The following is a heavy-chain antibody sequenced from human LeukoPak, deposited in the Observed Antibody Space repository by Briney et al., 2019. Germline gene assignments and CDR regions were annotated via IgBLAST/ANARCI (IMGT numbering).Heavy chain of an antibody. CDR2: MYPLNSET. J-gene: IGHJ4*02. CDR1: GYSFTSYW. D-gene: IGHD3-16*01. V-gene: IGHV5-51*01. Sequence: GESLNISCKGSGYSFTSYWIGWVRQIPGKGLEWMGIMYPLNSETRYKPSFEGQVTMSADRSINTAYLQWSSLKASDTAIYYCATTRGGNYHWDYWGQGTLVTVSS. CDR3: ATTRGGNYHWDY.